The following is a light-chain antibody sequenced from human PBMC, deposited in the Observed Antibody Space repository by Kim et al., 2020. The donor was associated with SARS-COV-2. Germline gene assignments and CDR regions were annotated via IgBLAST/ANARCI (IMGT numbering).Light chain of an antibody. CDR3: QAWDSNTWL. V-gene: IGLV3-1*01. CDR1: KLGDKY. Sequence: SYELTQPPSVSVSPGQTASISCSGDKLGDKYVCWYQQKPGQSPVLLIYEDTKRPSGIPVRFSGSYSGNTATLTISGTQAMDEADYYCQAWDSNTWLFCGG. CDR2: EDT. J-gene: IGLJ3*02.